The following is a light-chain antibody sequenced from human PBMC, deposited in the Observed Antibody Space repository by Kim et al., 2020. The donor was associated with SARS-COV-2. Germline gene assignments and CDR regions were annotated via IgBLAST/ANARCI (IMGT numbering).Light chain of an antibody. V-gene: IGKV1-5*03. CDR2: KAS. CDR1: QSISSW. CDR3: QQYNSSPWT. Sequence: DIQMTQSPSTLSASVGDRVTITCRASQSISSWLAWYQRKPGKAPKLLIYKASSLESGVPSRFSGSGSGTEFTLTISSLQPDDFATYYCQQYNSSPWTFGQGTKVDIK. J-gene: IGKJ1*01.